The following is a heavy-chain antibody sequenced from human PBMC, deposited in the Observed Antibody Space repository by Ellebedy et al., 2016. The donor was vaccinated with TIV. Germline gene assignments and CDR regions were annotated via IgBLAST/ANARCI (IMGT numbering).Heavy chain of an antibody. CDR3: ASDPRRGVPAAIRYGSRNPGYFDY. CDR1: GFTFSTYW. D-gene: IGHD3-10*01. J-gene: IGHJ4*02. V-gene: IGHV3-7*01. Sequence: GESLKISCAASGFTFSTYWMSWVRQAPEKGLEWVANIKLDGSEKYYVDSVKGRFTISRDNAKKSLYLQMNSLRAGDTAVYYCASDPRRGVPAAIRYGSRNPGYFDYWGQGTLVTVSS. CDR2: IKLDGSEK.